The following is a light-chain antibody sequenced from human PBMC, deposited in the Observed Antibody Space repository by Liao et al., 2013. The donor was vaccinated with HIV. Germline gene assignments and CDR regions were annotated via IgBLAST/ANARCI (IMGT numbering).Light chain of an antibody. CDR3: QVWDSSSDHVV. CDR2: KDS. Sequence: SYVLTQPPSVSVAPGKTARITCGGKNIGSKSVHWYQQKPGQAPVLVIYKDSERPSGIPERFSGSNSANTATLTITRVQAGDEADYFCQVWDSSSDHVVFGGGTKLTVL. J-gene: IGLJ2*01. V-gene: IGLV3-21*01. CDR1: NIGSKS.